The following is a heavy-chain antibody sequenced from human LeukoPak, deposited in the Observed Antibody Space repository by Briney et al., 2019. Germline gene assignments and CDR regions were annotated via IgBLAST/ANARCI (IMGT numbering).Heavy chain of an antibody. CDR1: GGTFISYA. Sequence: SVKVSCKASGGTFISYAIRWVRQPPGQGLEWMGRIIPIFGTANYAQKFQGRVTITTDESTSTAYMELSSLRSEDTAVYYCARGITLGYCSGGSCYATRNKYYYYYMDVWGKGTTVTVSS. J-gene: IGHJ6*03. CDR2: IIPIFGTA. V-gene: IGHV1-69*05. CDR3: ARGITLGYCSGGSCYATRNKYYYYYMDV. D-gene: IGHD2-15*01.